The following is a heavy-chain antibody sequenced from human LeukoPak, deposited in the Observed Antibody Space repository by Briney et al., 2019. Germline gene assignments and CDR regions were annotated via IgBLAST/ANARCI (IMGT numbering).Heavy chain of an antibody. V-gene: IGHV3-30*02. CDR2: IPYDGSNK. D-gene: IGHD3-16*01. CDR1: GFTFSSYG. J-gene: IGHJ4*02. CDR3: GTRLGGVADEFDY. Sequence: GGSLRLSCAASGFTFSSYGMHWVRQAPGKGLEWVAFIPYDGSNKYYADSVKGRFTISRDNSKNTLYLQMNSLRAEDTAVYYWGTRLGGVADEFDYWGQGTLVTVSS.